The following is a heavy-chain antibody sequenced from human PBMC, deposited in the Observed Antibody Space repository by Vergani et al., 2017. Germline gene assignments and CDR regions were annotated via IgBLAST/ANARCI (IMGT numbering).Heavy chain of an antibody. D-gene: IGHD2/OR15-2a*01. J-gene: IGHJ4*02. V-gene: IGHV4-31*03. CDR2: IYYSGTT. Sequence: QVQLQESGPGLVKASQTLSLTCSVSGAYVGSGGYYWSWVRQRPGMGLDWIGYIYYSGTTYYNPSLESRLTISLDTSENHLSLKLTSVTAADTAVYYCVRHGEDVIVVSHNVPVSLSDQYRIDFWGPGTLVTVSS. CDR1: GAYVGSGGYY. CDR3: VRHGEDVIVVSHNVPVSLSDQYRIDF.